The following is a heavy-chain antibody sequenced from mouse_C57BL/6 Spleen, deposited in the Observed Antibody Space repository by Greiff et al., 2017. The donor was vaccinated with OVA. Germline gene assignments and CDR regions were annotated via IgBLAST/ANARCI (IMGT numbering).Heavy chain of an antibody. D-gene: IGHD1-1*01. CDR3: ARGPTVVEDWYFDV. CDR1: GFTFSDYY. V-gene: IGHV5-16*01. Sequence: EVQLQESEGGLVQPGRSLKLSCTASGFTFSDYYMAWVRQVPEKGLEWVANINYDGSSTYYLDSLKSRFIISRDNAKNILYLQMSSLKSEDTATYYCARGPTVVEDWYFDVWGTGTTVTVSS. J-gene: IGHJ1*03. CDR2: INYDGSST.